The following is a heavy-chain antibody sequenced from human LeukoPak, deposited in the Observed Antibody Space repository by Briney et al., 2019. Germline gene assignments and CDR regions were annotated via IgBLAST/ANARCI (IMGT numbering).Heavy chain of an antibody. D-gene: IGHD5-24*01. CDR1: GSTFTSFW. V-gene: IGHV5-51*01. CDR2: IYPGDSVT. CDR3: ARRGDGYNLNFDY. J-gene: IGHJ4*02. Sequence: GESLKISCKGTGSTFTSFWIGWVRQMPGTGLEWMGIIYPGDSVTRYSPSFQGRVTISADNSISTAYLQWSSLKASDTAMYYCARRGDGYNLNFDYRGQGTLVTVSS.